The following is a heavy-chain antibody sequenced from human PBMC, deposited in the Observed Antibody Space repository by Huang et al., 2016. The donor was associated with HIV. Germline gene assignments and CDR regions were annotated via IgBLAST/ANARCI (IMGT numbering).Heavy chain of an antibody. Sequence: QLQLQESGPGLVKPSETLSLTCTVSGGSIRRDNSYWGGIRQPPGKGLEVIGSIYYRGSTYDNPSLKSRVTITVDTSKNQFSLKMRSVTAADTAVYYCARLPGSITMIRGVITDPYWGQGTLVTVSS. CDR1: GGSIRRDNSY. CDR2: IYYRGST. CDR3: ARLPGSITMIRGVITDPY. D-gene: IGHD3-10*01. J-gene: IGHJ4*02. V-gene: IGHV4-39*01.